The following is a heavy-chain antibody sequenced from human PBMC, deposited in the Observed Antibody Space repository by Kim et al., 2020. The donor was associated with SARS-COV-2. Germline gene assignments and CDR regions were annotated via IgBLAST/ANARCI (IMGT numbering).Heavy chain of an antibody. CDR1: GFTFSSYS. Sequence: GGSLRLSCAASGFTFSSYSINWVRQAPGKGLEWVSSISSSSSYIYYADSVKGRFTISRDNAKNSLYLQMNSLRAEDTAVYYCARGDPWEPHDYWGQGTLVTVSS. V-gene: IGHV3-21*01. D-gene: IGHD1-26*01. CDR2: ISSSSSYI. J-gene: IGHJ4*02. CDR3: ARGDPWEPHDY.